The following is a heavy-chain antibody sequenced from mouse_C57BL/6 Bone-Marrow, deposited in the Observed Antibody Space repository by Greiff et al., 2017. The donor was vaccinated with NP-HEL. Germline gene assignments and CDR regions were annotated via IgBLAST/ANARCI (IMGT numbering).Heavy chain of an antibody. V-gene: IGHV5-17*01. Sequence: EVQRVESGGGLVKPGGSLKLSCAASGFTFSDYGMHWVRQAPEKGLEWVAYISSGSSTIYYADTVKGRFTISRDNAKNTLFLQMTSLRSEDTAMYYCARTHGYYSSFAYWGQGTLVTVSA. CDR1: GFTFSDYG. D-gene: IGHD2-3*01. J-gene: IGHJ3*01. CDR3: ARTHGYYSSFAY. CDR2: ISSGSSTI.